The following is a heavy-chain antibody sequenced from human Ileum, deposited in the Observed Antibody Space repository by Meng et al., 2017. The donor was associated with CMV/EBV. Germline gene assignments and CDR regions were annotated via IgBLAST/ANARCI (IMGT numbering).Heavy chain of an antibody. D-gene: IGHD2-15*01. J-gene: IGHJ4*02. V-gene: IGHV1-2*02. Sequence: AGYVFTDYCRYWVGQAPGHGLEWGGRSNPNNGDTYYAQKFRGRVTVTSDTSISTAYMELNSLRSDDTAIYFCTRVSQSGNFYFPFDYWGQGSLVTVSS. CDR3: TRVSQSGNFYFPFDY. CDR2: SNPNNGDT. CDR1: GYVFTDYC.